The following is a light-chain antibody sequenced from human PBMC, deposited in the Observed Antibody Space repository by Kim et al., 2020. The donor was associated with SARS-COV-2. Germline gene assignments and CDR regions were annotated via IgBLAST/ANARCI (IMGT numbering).Light chain of an antibody. CDR1: SRYVGSYNL. J-gene: IGLJ2*01. CDR3: CSYAGSSTSVV. V-gene: IGLV2-23*02. CDR2: EVS. Sequence: QSITISCTGTSRYVGSYNLVSWYQQHPGKAPKLMIYEVSKRPSGVSNRFSGSKSGNTASLTISGLQAEDEADYYCCSYAGSSTSVVFGGGTQLTVL.